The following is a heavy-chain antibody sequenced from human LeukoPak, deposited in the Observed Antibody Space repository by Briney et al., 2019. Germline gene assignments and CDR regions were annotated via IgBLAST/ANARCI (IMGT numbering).Heavy chain of an antibody. D-gene: IGHD3-3*01. CDR2: INPSGGST. V-gene: IGHV1-46*01. CDR3: ARALDFWSGYVTVDYFDY. J-gene: IGHJ4*02. Sequence: ASVKISCKASGYTFTGYYMHWVRQAPGQGLEWMGIINPSGGSTSYAQKFQGRVTMTRDTSTSTVYMELSSLRSEDTAVCYCARALDFWSGYVTVDYFDYWGQGTLVTVSS. CDR1: GYTFTGYY.